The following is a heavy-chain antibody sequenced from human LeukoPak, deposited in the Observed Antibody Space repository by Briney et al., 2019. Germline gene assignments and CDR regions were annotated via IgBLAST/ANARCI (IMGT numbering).Heavy chain of an antibody. CDR2: IYHSGST. D-gene: IGHD1-1*01. V-gene: IGHV4-38-2*02. J-gene: IGHJ4*02. CDR1: GYSISSGYY. CDR3: ARGSHLNSFDY. Sequence: PSETLSLTCTVSGYSISSGYYWGWIRQPPGKGLEWIGSIYHSGSTYYNPSLKSRVTISVDTSKNQFSLKLSSVTAADTAVYYCARGSHLNSFDYWGQGTLVTVSS.